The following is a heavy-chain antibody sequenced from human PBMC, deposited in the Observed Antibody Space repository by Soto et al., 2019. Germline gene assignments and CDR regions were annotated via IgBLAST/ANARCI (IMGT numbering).Heavy chain of an antibody. CDR3: AREVLIDLNYFDY. D-gene: IGHD2-21*01. V-gene: IGHV1-46*01. CDR2: INPSGGTT. Sequence: ASVKVSCKASGYTFTNYHIHWVRQAPEDGLEWMGRINPSGGTTIYAQKFHGRVTMTRDTSTSTVYMELSSLRSEDTAAYYCAREVLIDLNYFDYWGQGALVTVSS. J-gene: IGHJ4*02. CDR1: GYTFTNYH.